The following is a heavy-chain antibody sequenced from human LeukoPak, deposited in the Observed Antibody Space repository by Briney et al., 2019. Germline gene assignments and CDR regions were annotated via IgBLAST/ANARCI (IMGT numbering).Heavy chain of an antibody. CDR1: GGSTSSYY. Sequence: SETLSLTCTVSGGSTSSYYWSWIRQPAGKGLEWIGRIYTSGSTNYNPSLKSRVTMSVDTSKNQFSLKLSSVTAADTAVYYCARGEYSGSYNYWGQETLVTVSS. V-gene: IGHV4-4*07. CDR3: ARGEYSGSYNY. D-gene: IGHD1-26*01. CDR2: IYTSGST. J-gene: IGHJ4*02.